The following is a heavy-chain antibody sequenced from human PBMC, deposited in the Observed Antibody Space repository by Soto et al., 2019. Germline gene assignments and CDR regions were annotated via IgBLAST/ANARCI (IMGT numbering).Heavy chain of an antibody. D-gene: IGHD3-10*01. J-gene: IGHJ6*03. V-gene: IGHV1-8*01. CDR3: ARGFGSNYYYYMDV. CDR2: MNPNSGNT. Sequence: QVQLVQSGAEVKKPGASVKVSCKASGYNFTSYDINWVRQATGQGLEWMGWMNPNSGNTGYAQKFQGRVTMTRNTSISTAYMELSSLRSEDTAVYDCARGFGSNYYYYMDVWGKGTTVTVSS. CDR1: GYNFTSYD.